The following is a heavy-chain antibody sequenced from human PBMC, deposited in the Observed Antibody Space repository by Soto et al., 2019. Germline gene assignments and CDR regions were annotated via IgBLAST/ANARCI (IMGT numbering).Heavy chain of an antibody. D-gene: IGHD3-22*01. V-gene: IGHV4-59*01. Sequence: PSETLSLTCAVSGGSISSAYWSWIRQPPGKGLDWMGYSYYSGSTDYNPSLKSRVTISADTAKNQCSLKLSSGTAEDPAVYYCAREYDTRGHCRPPDAFEIWVQGTMVT. J-gene: IGHJ3*02. CDR1: GGSISSAY. CDR3: AREYDTRGHCRPPDAFEI. CDR2: SYYSGST.